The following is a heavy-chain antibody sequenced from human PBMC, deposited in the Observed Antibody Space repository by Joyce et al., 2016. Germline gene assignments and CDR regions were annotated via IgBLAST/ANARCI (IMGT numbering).Heavy chain of an antibody. CDR2: ISYDGSFK. V-gene: IGHV3-30*18. Sequence: QIRLVESGGGVVQPGRSMRPSCAAVGFNFTTHAIHWVRQAPGKGLEWVAVISYDGSFKYYSESVRGRFTISRDNSKTTVSLQMSSLRPEDTALYYCAKGAFWRGFDSWGQGTRVTVSS. D-gene: IGHD3-3*01. J-gene: IGHJ4*02. CDR1: GFNFTTHA. CDR3: AKGAFWRGFDS.